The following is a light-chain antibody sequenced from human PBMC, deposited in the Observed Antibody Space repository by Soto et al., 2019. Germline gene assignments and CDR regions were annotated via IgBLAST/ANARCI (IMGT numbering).Light chain of an antibody. CDR2: HVN. V-gene: IGLV2-11*02. CDR3: CSYAGRNTYV. CDR1: SRDVGGTNY. Sequence: QSVLAQPRSVSGSPGQSVTMSGAGTSRDVGGTNYVAGYRQLPGKAPKLIVYHVNKRPSGVPDRFSASKSGNTASLTISGLQADDEADYYCCSYAGRNTYVFGTGTKVTVL. J-gene: IGLJ1*01.